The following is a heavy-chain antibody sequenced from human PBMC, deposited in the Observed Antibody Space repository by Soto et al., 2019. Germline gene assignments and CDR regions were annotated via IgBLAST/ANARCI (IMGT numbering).Heavy chain of an antibody. D-gene: IGHD2-2*01. J-gene: IGHJ6*02. Sequence: QVQLVQSGAEVKKPGASVKVSCKVSGYTFTSYDINWVRQATGQGLEWMGWMNPNSGNTGYAQKFQGRVTMTRNTSISTAYMELSSLRSEDTAVYYCAGELVPAAIYYGMDVWGQGTTVTVSS. V-gene: IGHV1-8*01. CDR2: MNPNSGNT. CDR3: AGELVPAAIYYGMDV. CDR1: GYTFTSYD.